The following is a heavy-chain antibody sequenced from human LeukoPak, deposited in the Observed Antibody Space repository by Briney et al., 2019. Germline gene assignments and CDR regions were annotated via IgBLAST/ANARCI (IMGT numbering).Heavy chain of an antibody. J-gene: IGHJ4*02. V-gene: IGHV3-21*01. Sequence: GGSLRLSCAASGFTFSSYSMNWVRQAPGKGLEWVSSISSSSSYIYYADSVKGRYTISRDNAKNSLYLQMNSLRAEDTAVYYCASGRNNIAAAGTLPDYWGQGTLVTVSS. CDR2: ISSSSSYI. CDR3: ASGRNNIAAAGTLPDY. CDR1: GFTFSSYS. D-gene: IGHD6-13*01.